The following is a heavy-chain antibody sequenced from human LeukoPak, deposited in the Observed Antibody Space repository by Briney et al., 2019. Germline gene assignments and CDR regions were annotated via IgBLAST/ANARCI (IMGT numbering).Heavy chain of an antibody. CDR3: ARDFLLGTTAFDI. D-gene: IGHD7-27*01. Sequence: GGSLRLSCAASGFTFSNYWMSWVRQAPGKGLEWVANIKEDGSEKYYVDSVKGRFTISRDNAKKSPYLQMNSLRAEDTAVYYCARDFLLGTTAFDIWGQGTMVTVSS. CDR1: GFTFSNYW. J-gene: IGHJ3*02. CDR2: IKEDGSEK. V-gene: IGHV3-7*04.